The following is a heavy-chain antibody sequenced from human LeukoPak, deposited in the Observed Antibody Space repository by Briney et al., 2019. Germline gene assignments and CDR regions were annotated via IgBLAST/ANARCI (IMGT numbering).Heavy chain of an antibody. V-gene: IGHV3-21*04. J-gene: IGHJ4*02. D-gene: IGHD2-2*01. CDR1: GFTFRKYN. Sequence: GGSLRLSCAASGFTFRKYNMNWVRQAPGKGLEWVSAISSGSSYIYYADSVKGRFTISRDNAKNSLYLQMHSLRAEDTAVYYCAKESLRVVPSATFDYWGQGTLVTVSS. CDR2: ISSGSSYI. CDR3: AKESLRVVPSATFDY.